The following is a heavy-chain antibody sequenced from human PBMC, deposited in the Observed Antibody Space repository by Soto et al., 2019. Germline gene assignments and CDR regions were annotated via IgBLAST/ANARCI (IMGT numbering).Heavy chain of an antibody. CDR2: MNPNSGNT. D-gene: IGHD2-2*01. V-gene: IGHV1-8*01. CDR3: ARNGDQLLFRGGMDV. CDR1: GYTFTSYD. J-gene: IGHJ6*02. Sequence: ASVKVSCKASGYTFTSYDINWVRQATGQGLEWMGWMNPNSGNTGYAQKFQGRVTMTRNTSISTAYMELSSLRSEDTAVYYCARNGDQLLFRGGMDVRGQGTTVTVSS.